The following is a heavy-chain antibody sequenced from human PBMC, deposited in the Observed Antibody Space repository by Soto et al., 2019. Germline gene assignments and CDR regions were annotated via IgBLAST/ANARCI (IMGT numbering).Heavy chain of an antibody. V-gene: IGHV3-73*01. CDR1: GFTFSGSA. CDR2: IRSKANSYAT. Sequence: GGSLRLSCAASGFTFSGSAMHWVRQASGKGLEWVGRIRSKANSYATAYAASVKGRFTISRDDSKNTAYLQMNSLKTEDTAVYYCTRNYDILTGYPDYWGQGTLVTVSS. CDR3: TRNYDILTGYPDY. J-gene: IGHJ4*02. D-gene: IGHD3-9*01.